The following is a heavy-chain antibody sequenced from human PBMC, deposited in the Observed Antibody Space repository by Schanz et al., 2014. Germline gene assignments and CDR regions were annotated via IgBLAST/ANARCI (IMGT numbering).Heavy chain of an antibody. Sequence: EVQLVESGGGLVQPGGSLRLSCAASGFAFSSFALSWVRQSPGKGLEWVSAISANDYDTYYAPSVKGRFTVSRDNSKNTVYLQMNSLRAEDTAVYYCAKEESPPSLVDYWGQGTLVTVSS. CDR3: AKEESPPSLVDY. J-gene: IGHJ4*02. CDR1: GFAFSSFA. CDR2: ISANDYDT. V-gene: IGHV3-23*04.